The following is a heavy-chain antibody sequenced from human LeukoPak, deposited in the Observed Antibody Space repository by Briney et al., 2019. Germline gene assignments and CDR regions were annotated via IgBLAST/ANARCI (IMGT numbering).Heavy chain of an antibody. CDR1: GFTFSSYA. V-gene: IGHV3-30*04. D-gene: IGHD3-10*01. J-gene: IGHJ4*02. CDR3: ARDRTPMVRGVPIY. Sequence: PGGSLRLSCAASGFTFSSYAMHWVRQAPGKGLEWVAVISYDGSNKYYADSVKGRFTISRDNSKNTLYLQMNSLRAEDTAVYYCARDRTPMVRGVPIYWGQGTLVTVSS. CDR2: ISYDGSNK.